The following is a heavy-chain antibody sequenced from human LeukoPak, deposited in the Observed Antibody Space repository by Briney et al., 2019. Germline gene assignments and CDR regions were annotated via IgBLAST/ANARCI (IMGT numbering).Heavy chain of an antibody. V-gene: IGHV4-30-4*01. CDR1: GGSISSGDYS. CDR3: AREKDYYDSSGYSGEDY. J-gene: IGHJ4*02. D-gene: IGHD3-22*01. Sequence: SETLSLTCTVSGGSISSGDYSWSWIRQPPGKGLEWIGYIYYSGSTYYNPSLKSRVTISVDTSKNQFSLKLSSVTAADTAVYYCAREKDYYDSSGYSGEDYWGQGTLVTVSS. CDR2: IYYSGST.